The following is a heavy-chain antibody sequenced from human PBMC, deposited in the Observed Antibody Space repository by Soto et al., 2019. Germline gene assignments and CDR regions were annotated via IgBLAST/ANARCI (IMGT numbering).Heavy chain of an antibody. CDR3: ASTNSGYDYY. J-gene: IGHJ4*02. Sequence: QVQLVESGGGVVQPGRSLRLSCAASGFTFSSYGMHWVRQAPGKGLEWVAVIWYDGSNKYYADSVKGRFTISRDNSKNTLYLQMDSRRADDSAVYYCASTNSGYDYYWGPGILVTASS. V-gene: IGHV3-33*01. CDR2: IWYDGSNK. CDR1: GFTFSSYG. D-gene: IGHD5-12*01.